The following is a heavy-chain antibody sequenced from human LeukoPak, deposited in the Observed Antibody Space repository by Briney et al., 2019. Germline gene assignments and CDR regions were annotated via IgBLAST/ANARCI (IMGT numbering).Heavy chain of an antibody. CDR2: INPNSGGT. D-gene: IGHD2-8*01. V-gene: IGHV1-2*02. J-gene: IGHJ5*02. CDR1: GYTFTGYY. CDR3: ARGTIVLMVYAVHNWFDP. Sequence: GASVKVSCKASGYTFTGYYMHWVRQAPGQGLEWMGWINPNSGGTNYAQNFQGRVTMTRDTSISTAYMELSRLRSDDTAVYYCARGTIVLMVYAVHNWFDPWGQGTLVTVSS.